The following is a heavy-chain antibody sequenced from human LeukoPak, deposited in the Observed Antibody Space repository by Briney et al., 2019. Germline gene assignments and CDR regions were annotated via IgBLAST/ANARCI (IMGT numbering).Heavy chain of an antibody. J-gene: IGHJ5*02. Sequence: GGSLRLSCAASGFTFSTYGMHWVRQAPGKGLEWVAVISYDGSNKYYADSVKGRFTISRDNSKNTLYLQMNSLRAEDTAVYYCAKVAYYDFWSGPYNWFDPWGQGTLVTVSS. CDR3: AKVAYYDFWSGPYNWFDP. CDR2: ISYDGSNK. D-gene: IGHD3-3*01. CDR1: GFTFSTYG. V-gene: IGHV3-30*18.